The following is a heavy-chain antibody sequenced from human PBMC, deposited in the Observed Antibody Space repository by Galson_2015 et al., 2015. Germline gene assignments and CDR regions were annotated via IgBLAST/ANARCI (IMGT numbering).Heavy chain of an antibody. CDR1: GGSISSGGYY. V-gene: IGHV4-31*11. CDR3: AREWCSGGSCFGGYDY. J-gene: IGHJ4*02. D-gene: IGHD2-15*01. Sequence: TLSVACAVSGGSISSGGYYWSWIRQHPGKGLEWIGYIYYSGSTYYNPSLKSRVTISVDTSKNQFSLKLSSVTAADTAVYYCAREWCSGGSCFGGYDYWVQGTLVTVSS. CDR2: IYYSGST.